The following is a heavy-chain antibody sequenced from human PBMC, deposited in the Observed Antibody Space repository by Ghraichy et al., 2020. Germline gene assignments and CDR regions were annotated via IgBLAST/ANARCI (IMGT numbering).Heavy chain of an antibody. CDR2: ISYDGSNK. CDR3: AKDPQGTSYGPLFDY. CDR1: GFTFSSYG. J-gene: IGHJ4*02. Sequence: GGSLRLSCAASGFTFSSYGMHWVRQAPGKGLEWVAVISYDGSNKYYADSVKGRFTISRDNSKNTLYLQMNSLRAEDTAVYYCAKDPQGTSYGPLFDYWGQGTLVTVSS. D-gene: IGHD5-18*01. V-gene: IGHV3-30*18.